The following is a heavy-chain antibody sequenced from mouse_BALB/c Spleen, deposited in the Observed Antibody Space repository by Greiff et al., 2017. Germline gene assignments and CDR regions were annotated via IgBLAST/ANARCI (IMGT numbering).Heavy chain of an antibody. D-gene: IGHD1-1*01. V-gene: IGHV1S126*01. Sequence: QVQLQQSGPQLVRPGASVKISCKASGYSFTSYWMHWVKQRPGQGLEWIGMIDPSDSETRLNQKFKDKATLTVDKSSSTAYMQLSSPTAEDSAVYYCARRNYGNYYAMDYWGQGTSVTVSS. CDR2: IDPSDSET. J-gene: IGHJ4*01. CDR1: GYSFTSYW. CDR3: ARRNYGNYYAMDY.